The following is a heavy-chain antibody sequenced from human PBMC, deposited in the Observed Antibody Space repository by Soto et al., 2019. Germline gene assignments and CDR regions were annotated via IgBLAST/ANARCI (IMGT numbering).Heavy chain of an antibody. Sequence: GGSLRLSCAASGFTFSSYAMSWVRQAPGKGLEWVSAISGSGGSTYYADTVKGRFNISRDNSKNKLYLQMNRLRDEDTAVYKSAIAYYYDSSGYWETYDYWGQGTLVTVSS. V-gene: IGHV3-23*01. CDR2: ISGSGGST. J-gene: IGHJ4*02. CDR1: GFTFSSYA. D-gene: IGHD3-22*01. CDR3: AIAYYYDSSGYWETYDY.